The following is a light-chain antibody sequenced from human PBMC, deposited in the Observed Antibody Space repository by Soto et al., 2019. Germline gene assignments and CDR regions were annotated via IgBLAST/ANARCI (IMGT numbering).Light chain of an antibody. CDR3: SSFTSSSSVV. V-gene: IGLV2-14*01. Sequence: QSALTQPASVSGSPGQSITISCTGTSSDVGGYNYVSWYQQHPGKAPKVMIYEVTNRPSGVSNRFSGSKSGNTASLTISGLQADDEADYYCSSFTSSSSVVFGTGTKVTVL. CDR1: SSDVGGYNY. CDR2: EVT. J-gene: IGLJ1*01.